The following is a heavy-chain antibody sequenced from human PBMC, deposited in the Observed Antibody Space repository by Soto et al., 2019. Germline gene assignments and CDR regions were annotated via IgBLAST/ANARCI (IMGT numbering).Heavy chain of an antibody. CDR1: GGTFSSYA. D-gene: IGHD4-17*01. Sequence: SVKVSCKASGGTFSSYAISWVRQAPGQGLEWMGGIIPIFGTANYAQKFQGRVTITADESTSTAYMELSSLRSEDTAVYYCARDETDDYGGNFDYWGQGALVTVSS. CDR2: IIPIFGTA. J-gene: IGHJ4*02. CDR3: ARDETDDYGGNFDY. V-gene: IGHV1-69*13.